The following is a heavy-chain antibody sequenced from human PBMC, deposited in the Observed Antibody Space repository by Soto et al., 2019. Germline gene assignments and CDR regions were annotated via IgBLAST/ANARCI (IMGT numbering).Heavy chain of an antibody. CDR2: ISSSGGST. CDR3: AKAYYGAGSFSGFDY. Sequence: PGGSLRLSCAASGFTFSSYAMNWVRQAPGKGLEWVSTISSSGGSTYYADSVKGRFTISRDNSKNTLYLQMNSLRADDTAVYYWAKAYYGAGSFSGFDYWGQGTLVTVSS. D-gene: IGHD3-10*01. CDR1: GFTFSSYA. J-gene: IGHJ4*02. V-gene: IGHV3-23*01.